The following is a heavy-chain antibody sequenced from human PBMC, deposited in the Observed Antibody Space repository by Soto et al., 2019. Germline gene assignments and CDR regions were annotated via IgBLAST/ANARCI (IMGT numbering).Heavy chain of an antibody. J-gene: IGHJ6*03. CDR3: AIIAAAGKSDYYYMDV. V-gene: IGHV1-46*03. CDR1: GYTFTSYY. D-gene: IGHD6-13*01. Sequence: ASVKVSCKASGYTFTSYYMHWVRQAPGQGLEWMGIINPSGGSTSYAQKFQGRVTMTRDTSTSTVYMELSSLRSEDTAVYYCAIIAAAGKSDYYYMDVWGKGTTVTVSS. CDR2: INPSGGST.